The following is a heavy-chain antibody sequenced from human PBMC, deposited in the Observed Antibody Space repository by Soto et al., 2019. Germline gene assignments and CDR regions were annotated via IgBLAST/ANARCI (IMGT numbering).Heavy chain of an antibody. D-gene: IGHD3-22*01. Sequence: QVQLVQSGAEVKKPGSSVKVSCKASGGTFRSYAISWVRQAPGQGLEWMGGIIPIFGTANYAQKFQGRVTITADESTSTAYMELSSLRSEDTAVYYCARITAYYYDSSPFDYWGQGTLVTVSS. CDR2: IIPIFGTA. J-gene: IGHJ4*02. CDR3: ARITAYYYDSSPFDY. CDR1: GGTFRSYA. V-gene: IGHV1-69*01.